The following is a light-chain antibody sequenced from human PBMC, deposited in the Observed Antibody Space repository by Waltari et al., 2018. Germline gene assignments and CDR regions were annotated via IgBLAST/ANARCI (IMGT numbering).Light chain of an antibody. J-gene: IGKJ1*01. Sequence: EIVLTQSPGTLSLSPGERATLSCRASQSVSKYLAWYQQRPGQAPRLLIYAASTRATGIPDRFSGSVSGKDFSLTIGRLEPEDFAVYYCQNHERLPATFGQGTKVEIK. CDR3: QNHERLPAT. CDR2: AAS. V-gene: IGKV3-20*01. CDR1: QSVSKY.